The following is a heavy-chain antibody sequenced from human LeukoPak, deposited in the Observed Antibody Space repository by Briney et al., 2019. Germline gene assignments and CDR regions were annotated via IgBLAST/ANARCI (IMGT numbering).Heavy chain of an antibody. CDR3: ARDRRYCSGGSCYSFYYYGMDV. CDR2: INAGNGNT. Sequence: ASVKVSCKASGYTFTSYAMHWVRQAPGQRLEWMGWINAGNGNTKYSQKFQGRVTITRDTSASTAYMELSSLRSEDTAVYYCARDRRYCSGGSCYSFYYYGMDVWGQGTTVTVSS. V-gene: IGHV1-3*01. CDR1: GYTFTSYA. D-gene: IGHD2-15*01. J-gene: IGHJ6*02.